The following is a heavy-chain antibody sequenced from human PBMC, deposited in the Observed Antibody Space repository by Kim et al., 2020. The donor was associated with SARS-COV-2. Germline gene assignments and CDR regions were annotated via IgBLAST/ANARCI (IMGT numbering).Heavy chain of an antibody. V-gene: IGHV3-66*01. D-gene: IGHD1-26*01. Sequence: CYADSVKDRFTSSSDIFKSTRYLQMNSLRAEDTAVYYCAGGGTSYFYGMAVWGQGTTVTVSS. CDR3: AGGGTSYFYGMAV. J-gene: IGHJ6*02.